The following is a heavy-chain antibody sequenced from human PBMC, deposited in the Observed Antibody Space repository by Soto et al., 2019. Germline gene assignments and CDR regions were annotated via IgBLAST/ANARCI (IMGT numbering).Heavy chain of an antibody. CDR3: ARCGGSYWGYYYYYGMDV. Sequence: SEPLSLTSTVSGGCIIGYYWSWIRQPPGKGLECLGQGYYSCCSTYDPSLKSRVTISVDTSKNQFPLKLSSVTAADTALYYWARCGGSYWGYYYYYGMDVWGEGTTVTVSS. D-gene: IGHD1-26*01. CDR2: GYYSCCS. CDR1: GGCIIGYY. J-gene: IGHJ6*04. V-gene: IGHV4-59*01.